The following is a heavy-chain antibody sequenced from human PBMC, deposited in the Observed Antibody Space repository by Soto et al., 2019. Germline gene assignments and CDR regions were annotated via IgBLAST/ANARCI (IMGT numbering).Heavy chain of an antibody. D-gene: IGHD6-6*01. CDR3: ARVKSSSSSFDYYYGMDV. CDR1: GFTFSSYS. Sequence: EVQLVESGGGLVKPGGSLRLSCAASGFTFSSYSMNWVRQAPGKGLEWVSSISSSRSYIYYADSVKGRLTSSRDNAKNSLYLQMNSLRAEDTAVYYCARVKSSSSSFDYYYGMDVWGQGTTITVSS. V-gene: IGHV3-21*01. CDR2: ISSSRSYI. J-gene: IGHJ6*02.